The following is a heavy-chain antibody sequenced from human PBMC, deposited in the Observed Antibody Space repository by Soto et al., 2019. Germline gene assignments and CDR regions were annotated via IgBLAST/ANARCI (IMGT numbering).Heavy chain of an antibody. D-gene: IGHD3-3*01. J-gene: IGHJ4*02. CDR3: ATGPRRLSD. CDR2: ISGSSSDT. V-gene: IGHV3-11*05. Sequence: QVQLVESGGGLVKPEGSLRLSCAASGFTFSDYYMSWIRQAPGKGLESLSYISGSSSDTKYADSVRGRFTISRDNAKNSLYLQMNSLRVEDTAVYYCATGPRRLSDWGQGTPVIVSS. CDR1: GFTFSDYY.